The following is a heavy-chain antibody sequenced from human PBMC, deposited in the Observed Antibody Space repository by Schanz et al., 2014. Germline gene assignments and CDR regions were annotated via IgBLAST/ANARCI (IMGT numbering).Heavy chain of an antibody. CDR2: IKHDGSEK. V-gene: IGHV3-7*01. CDR3: AKDFTGSGICFNS. CDR1: GFTFDVFG. Sequence: EVQLVESGGGVVRPGGSLRLSCAASGFTFDVFGMSWVRQVPGKGPEWVAYIKHDGSEKYHVDSVKGRFTISRDNAKGSVYLQMNSLRAEDTAVYYCAKDFTGSGICFNSWGQGTLVSVSS. J-gene: IGHJ5*01. D-gene: IGHD3-10*01.